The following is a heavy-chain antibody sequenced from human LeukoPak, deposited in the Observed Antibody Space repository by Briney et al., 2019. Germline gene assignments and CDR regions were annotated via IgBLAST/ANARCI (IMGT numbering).Heavy chain of an antibody. D-gene: IGHD3-10*01. J-gene: IGHJ4*02. Sequence: GGSLRLSCAASGFTFSSYWMHWVRQAPGKGLVWVSCINTDGSSTSYADSVKGRFTISRDNSKSTLYLQMNSLRAEDTAVYYCARDLFGAYYYGSGSSPLDYWGQGTLVTVSS. CDR3: ARDLFGAYYYGSGSSPLDY. CDR2: INTDGSST. V-gene: IGHV3-74*01. CDR1: GFTFSSYW.